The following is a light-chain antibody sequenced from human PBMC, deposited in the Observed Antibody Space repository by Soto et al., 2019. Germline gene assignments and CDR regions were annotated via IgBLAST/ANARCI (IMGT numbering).Light chain of an antibody. Sequence: QSVLTQPPSASGTPGQRVTISCSGGSSSIGSSPISWYQQHPGTAPKLLIYSNVQRPSGVPARFSGSRSGTSASLAVSGLQSEDEADYYCASWDDSLNGPVFGGGTKVTVL. J-gene: IGLJ2*01. V-gene: IGLV1-44*01. CDR3: ASWDDSLNGPV. CDR2: SNV. CDR1: SSSIGSSP.